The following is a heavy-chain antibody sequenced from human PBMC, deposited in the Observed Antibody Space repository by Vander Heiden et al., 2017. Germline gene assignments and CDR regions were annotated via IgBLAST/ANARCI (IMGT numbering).Heavy chain of an antibody. V-gene: IGHV4-59*01. D-gene: IGHD2-2*01. Sequence: QVQLQESGPGLVKPSETLSLTCTVSGDSISSYYWSWIRQPPGKGLEWIGYIYYSGSTNYNPSLKSRVTISVDTSKNQFSLKLSSVTAADTAVYYCARAIVVVPAALNWFDPWGQGTLVTVSS. J-gene: IGHJ5*02. CDR3: ARAIVVVPAALNWFDP. CDR1: GDSISSYY. CDR2: IYYSGST.